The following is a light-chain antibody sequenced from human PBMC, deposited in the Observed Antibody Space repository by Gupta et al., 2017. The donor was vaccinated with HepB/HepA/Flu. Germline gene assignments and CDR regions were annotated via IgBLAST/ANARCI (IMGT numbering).Light chain of an antibody. CDR3: QQYNNWPPWT. V-gene: IGKV3-15*01. CDR1: QSVSSN. J-gene: IGKJ1*01. Sequence: ELVMKQSPDPLSVSPGERATLSCRASQSVSSNLAWYQQKPGQAPRLLIYGASTRATGIPARFSGSGSGTEFTLTISSLQSEDFAVYYCQQYNNWPPWTFGQGTKVEIK. CDR2: GAS.